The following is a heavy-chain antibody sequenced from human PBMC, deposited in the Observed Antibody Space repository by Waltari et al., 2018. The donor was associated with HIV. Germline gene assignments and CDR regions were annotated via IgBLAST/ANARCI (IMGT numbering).Heavy chain of an antibody. J-gene: IGHJ4*02. CDR2: IYYSGST. D-gene: IGHD2-2*01. Sequence: QLQLQESGPGLVKPSETLSLTCTVSGGSISSSSYYWGWIRQPPGKGLEWIGSIYYSGSTYYNPSLKSRVTISVDTSKNQFSLKLSSVTAADTAVYYCARDLGYCSSTSCYFPRGLGTLWGQGTLVTVSS. CDR3: ARDLGYCSSTSCYFPRGLGTL. V-gene: IGHV4-39*07. CDR1: GGSISSSSYY.